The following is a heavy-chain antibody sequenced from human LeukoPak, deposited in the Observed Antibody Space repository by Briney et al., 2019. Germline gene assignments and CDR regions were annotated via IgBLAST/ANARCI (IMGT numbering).Heavy chain of an antibody. V-gene: IGHV1-69*01. CDR1: GGTFSRFT. J-gene: IGHJ4*02. CDR3: AREWGLESSGYYYAY. Sequence: PGSSVKVSSKASGGTFSRFTISWVRQAPGQGFEWMGGITPIFGTANFAQKFQGRVSITADESTSTAFMELSSLRSEDTAVYYCAREWGLESSGYYYAYWGQGTLVTVSS. D-gene: IGHD3-22*01. CDR2: ITPIFGTA.